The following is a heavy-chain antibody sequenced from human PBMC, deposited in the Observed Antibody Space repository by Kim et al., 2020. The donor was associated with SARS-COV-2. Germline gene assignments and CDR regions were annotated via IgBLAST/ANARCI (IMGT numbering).Heavy chain of an antibody. D-gene: IGHD6-13*01. Sequence: GGSLRLSCAASGFTFSDYWMRWVRHSPGKGLEWVADLNQDGSDKHYMESVKGRFTISRDNAMNSLFLQMDSLRAEDAALYYCARGGSYSFEYWSQGTLVT. CDR2: LNQDGSDK. J-gene: IGHJ4*02. CDR1: GFTFSDYW. CDR3: ARGGSYSFEY. V-gene: IGHV3-7*01.